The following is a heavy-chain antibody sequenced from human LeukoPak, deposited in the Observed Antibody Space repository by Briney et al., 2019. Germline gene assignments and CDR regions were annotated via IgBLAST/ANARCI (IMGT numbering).Heavy chain of an antibody. CDR3: ATLPSGGSGSYDY. CDR1: GFTFSSYS. Sequence: LAGGSLRLSCAASGFTFSSYSMNWVRQAPGKGLEWVSYISSSSSTIYYADSVKGRFTISRDNAKNSLYLQMNSLRAEDTAVYYCATLPSGGSGSYDYWGQGTLVTVSS. D-gene: IGHD3-10*01. CDR2: ISSSSSTI. V-gene: IGHV3-48*01. J-gene: IGHJ4*02.